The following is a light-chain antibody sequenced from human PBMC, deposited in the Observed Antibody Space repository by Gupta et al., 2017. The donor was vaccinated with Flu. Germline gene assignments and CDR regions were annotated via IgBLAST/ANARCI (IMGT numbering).Light chain of an antibody. Sequence: AIRMTQYPSSFSASTGDRVTITCRASQGISSDLAWYQQKPGKAPKLLIYAASTLQSGVPSRFSGSGSGTDFTLTISFLQSEDFATYYCQQYYSYPRTFGQGTKVEIK. J-gene: IGKJ1*01. CDR3: QQYYSYPRT. V-gene: IGKV1-8*01. CDR2: AAS. CDR1: QGISSD.